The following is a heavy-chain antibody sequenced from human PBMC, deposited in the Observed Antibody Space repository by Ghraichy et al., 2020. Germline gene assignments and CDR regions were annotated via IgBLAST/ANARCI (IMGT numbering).Heavy chain of an antibody. D-gene: IGHD1-26*01. CDR2: IWYDGNNK. J-gene: IGHJ4*02. V-gene: IGHV3-33*01. Sequence: SCAASGFTFSDYGMHWVRQAPGKGLEWVAIIWYDGNNKYYADSVKGRFTISRDNSKNTLYLQMNSLRAEDTAVYYCARGDRWELLGDFDYWGQGTLVTVSS. CDR3: ARGDRWELLGDFDY. CDR1: GFTFSDYG.